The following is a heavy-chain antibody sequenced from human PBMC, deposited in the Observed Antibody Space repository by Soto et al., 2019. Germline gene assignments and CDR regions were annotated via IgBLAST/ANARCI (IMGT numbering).Heavy chain of an antibody. D-gene: IGHD5-12*01. V-gene: IGHV4-34*01. J-gene: IGHJ6*02. CDR3: ASRLGYGYGMDV. Sequence: SETLSLTCAVYGGSFSGYYWTWIRQPPGTGLEWIGEINHSGSTNYNPSLKSRVTISADTSMNQFSLKLSSVTAADTAVYYCASRLGYGYGMDVWGQGTTVTVSS. CDR1: GGSFSGYY. CDR2: INHSGST.